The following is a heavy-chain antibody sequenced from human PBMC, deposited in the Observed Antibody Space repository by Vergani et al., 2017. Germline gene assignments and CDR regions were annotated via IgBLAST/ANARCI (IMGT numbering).Heavy chain of an antibody. CDR2: IIPIFGTA. CDR3: ARGIGHYYDSSGYYAFDI. J-gene: IGHJ3*02. D-gene: IGHD3-22*01. Sequence: QVQLVQSGAEVKKPGSSVKVFCKASGGTFSSYAISWVRQAPGQGLEWMGGIIPIFGTANYAQKFQGRVTITADESTSTAYMELSSLRSEDTAVYYCARGIGHYYDSSGYYAFDIWGQGTMVTVSS. CDR1: GGTFSSYA. V-gene: IGHV1-69*12.